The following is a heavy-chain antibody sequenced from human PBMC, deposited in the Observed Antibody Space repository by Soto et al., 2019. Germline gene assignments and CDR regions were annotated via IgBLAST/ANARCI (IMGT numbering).Heavy chain of an antibody. CDR2: ISAYNGST. CDR3: ARVWAAAGTSWFDP. D-gene: IGHD6-13*01. J-gene: IGHJ5*02. CDR1: GYTFTSYG. V-gene: IGHV1-18*04. Sequence: ASVKVSCKASGYTFTSYGISWVRQAPGQGLEWMGWISAYNGSTNYAQKLQGRVTMTTDTSTSTAYMELRSLRSDDTAVYYCARVWAAAGTSWFDPWGQGTLVTVSS.